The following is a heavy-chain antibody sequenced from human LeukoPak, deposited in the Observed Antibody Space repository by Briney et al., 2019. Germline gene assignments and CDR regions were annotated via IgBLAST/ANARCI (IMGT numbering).Heavy chain of an antibody. CDR3: TRDGKGGSRVGYYFDY. D-gene: IGHD1-14*01. CDR1: GFTFSSYE. V-gene: IGHV3-48*03. J-gene: IGHJ4*02. Sequence: GGSLRLSCAASGFTFSSYEMNWVRQAPGQGLEWVSYISSSGTTKYYADSVEGRFTISRDNAKNSLYLQMNSLRAEDTGVYYCTRDGKGGSRVGYYFDYWGQGTLVTVSS. CDR2: ISSSGTTK.